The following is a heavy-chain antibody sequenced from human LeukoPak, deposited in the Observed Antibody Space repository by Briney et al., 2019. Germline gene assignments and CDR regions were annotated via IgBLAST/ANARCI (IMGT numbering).Heavy chain of an antibody. CDR3: GSSGSYPRGAFDY. D-gene: IGHD1-26*01. CDR2: ISSSSSTI. J-gene: IGHJ4*02. V-gene: IGHV3-48*01. CDR1: GFTFSSYS. Sequence: GGSLRLSCAASGFTFSSYSMNWVRQAPGKGLEWVSYISSSSSTIYYADSVKGRFTISRDNAKNSLYLQMNSLRAEDTAVYYCGSSGSYPRGAFDYGGEGTLVTVSS.